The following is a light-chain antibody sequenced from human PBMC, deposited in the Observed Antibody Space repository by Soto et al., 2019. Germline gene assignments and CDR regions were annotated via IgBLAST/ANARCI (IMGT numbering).Light chain of an antibody. CDR3: LQRTNWPPSWP. CDR2: DAS. J-gene: IGKJ1*01. Sequence: EIVLTQSPATLSLSPGERATLSCRASQSVYTYLAWYQQKPGQAPRLLSYDASKRATGIPARFSGSGSGTDFTLTISSLEPEDFAVYYCLQRTNWPPSWPFGQGTKVEIK. V-gene: IGKV3-11*01. CDR1: QSVYTY.